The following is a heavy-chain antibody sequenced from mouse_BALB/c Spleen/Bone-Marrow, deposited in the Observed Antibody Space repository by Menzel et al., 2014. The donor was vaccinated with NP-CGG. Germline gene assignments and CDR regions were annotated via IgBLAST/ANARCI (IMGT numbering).Heavy chain of an antibody. CDR1: GYVFSSSW. J-gene: IGHJ1*01. V-gene: IGHV1-82*01. D-gene: IGHD1-1*02. CDR2: IYPGDGNT. Sequence: QVQLQQSGPELVKPGASVKISCRASGYVFSSSWMNWVKQRPGQGLEWIGRIYPGDGNTNYNGKFKGKATLTADTSSSPAYMQISSLTSVDSAVYFCARRRTFITSVVDYFDVWGAGTTVTVSS. CDR3: ARRRTFITSVVDYFDV.